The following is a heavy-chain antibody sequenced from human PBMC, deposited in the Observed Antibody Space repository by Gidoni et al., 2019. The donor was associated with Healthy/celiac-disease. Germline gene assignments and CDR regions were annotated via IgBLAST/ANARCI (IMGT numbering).Heavy chain of an antibody. CDR3: ARSVIVDEGDCYFDY. CDR1: GASISRGGYY. J-gene: IGHJ4*02. Sequence: QVQLQESGPGLVKPSQTLSLPCTVSGASISRGGYYWSWIRQHPGKGLEWIGYIYYSGSTYYNPSLKSRVTISVDTSKNQFSLKLSSVTAADTAVYYCARSVIVDEGDCYFDYWGQGTLVTVSS. D-gene: IGHD3-22*01. V-gene: IGHV4-31*03. CDR2: IYYSGST.